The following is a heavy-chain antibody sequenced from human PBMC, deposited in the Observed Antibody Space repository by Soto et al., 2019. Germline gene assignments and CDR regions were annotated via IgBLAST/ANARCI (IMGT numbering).Heavy chain of an antibody. D-gene: IGHD3-10*01. CDR3: ARDVYGSGNPPG. J-gene: IGHJ4*02. CDR2: ISYDGSNK. CDR1: GFTFSSYA. V-gene: IGHV3-30-3*01. Sequence: GGSLRLSCAASGFTFSSYAMHWVRQAPGKGLEWVAVISYDGSNKYYADSVKGRLTISRDNSKNTLYLQMNSLRAEDTAVYYCARDVYGSGNPPGWGQGTLVTISS.